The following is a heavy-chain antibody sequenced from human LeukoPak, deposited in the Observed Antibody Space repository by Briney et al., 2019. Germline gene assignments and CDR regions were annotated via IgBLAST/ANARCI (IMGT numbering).Heavy chain of an antibody. J-gene: IGHJ4*02. CDR2: ISYDGSNK. Sequence: PGGSLRLSCAASGFTFSSYAMHWVRQAPGKGLEWVAVISYDGSNKYYADSVKGRFTISRDNSKNTLYLQMNSLRSDDTAVYYCARGRLRPLGLPYWGQGTLVTVSS. D-gene: IGHD5-12*01. V-gene: IGHV3-30*04. CDR3: ARGRLRPLGLPY. CDR1: GFTFSSYA.